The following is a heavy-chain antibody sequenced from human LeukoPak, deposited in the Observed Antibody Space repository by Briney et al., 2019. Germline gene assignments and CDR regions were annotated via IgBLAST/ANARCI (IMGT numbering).Heavy chain of an antibody. V-gene: IGHV4-61*02. J-gene: IGHJ3*02. CDR1: GDSITSGRYY. CDR3: ARSSAGTADFDI. Sequence: SETLSLTCTVAGDSITSGRYYGRWVRQPAGKGLQWIGRPSTSGSTNYNPSLKNRLTIAIDTSNFQFSLELTSVTAADTAVYYCARSSAGTADFDIWGQGTMVTVSS. D-gene: IGHD6-13*01. CDR2: PSTSGST.